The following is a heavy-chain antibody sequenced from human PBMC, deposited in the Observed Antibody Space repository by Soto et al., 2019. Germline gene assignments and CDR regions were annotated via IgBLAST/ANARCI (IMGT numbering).Heavy chain of an antibody. Sequence: EVQLLESGGGLVQPGGSLRLSCAASGFTFSSYAMSWVRQAPVKGLEWVSAISGSGGSTYYADSVKGRFTISRDNSKNTLYLQMNSLRAEDTAVYYCAKKDRKYYYGSGNVFDYWGQGTLVTVSS. D-gene: IGHD3-10*01. CDR1: GFTFSSYA. V-gene: IGHV3-23*01. CDR2: ISGSGGST. J-gene: IGHJ4*02. CDR3: AKKDRKYYYGSGNVFDY.